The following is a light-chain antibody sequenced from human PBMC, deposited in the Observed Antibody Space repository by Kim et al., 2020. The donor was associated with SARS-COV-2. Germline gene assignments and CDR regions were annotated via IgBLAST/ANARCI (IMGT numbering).Light chain of an antibody. CDR2: DAV. CDR3: QQRSVWPPSLT. Sequence: RGAGATLPCRAGLSVGNFLAWYAERPGRAPSLLIYDAVNRATGISARFSGNGSGTDFTLTITSLEPEDFAVYYCQQRSVWPPSLTFGPGTKVDIK. CDR1: LSVGNF. J-gene: IGKJ3*01. V-gene: IGKV3-11*01.